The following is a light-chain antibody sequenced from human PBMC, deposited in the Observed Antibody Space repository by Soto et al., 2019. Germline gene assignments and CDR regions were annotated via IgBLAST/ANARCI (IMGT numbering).Light chain of an antibody. CDR2: KAS. V-gene: IGKV1-5*03. J-gene: IGKJ2*01. CDR3: QQYKAYPYT. CDR1: QSLNSW. Sequence: DIEMTQSPSTLSASVGDRVTITCRATQSLNSWLAWYQQKPGKAPKLLISKASSLESGVPSRFSGSGSGTEFSLTISSLQPDDFATYYCQQYKAYPYTFGQGTKLEMK.